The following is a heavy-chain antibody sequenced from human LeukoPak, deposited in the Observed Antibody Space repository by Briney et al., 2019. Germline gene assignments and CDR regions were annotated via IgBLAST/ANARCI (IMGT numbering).Heavy chain of an antibody. V-gene: IGHV3-49*04. Sequence: PGGSLRLSCTASRFTFGDYAISWVRQAPGKGLEWVGFIRSKAFGGTTEYAASVKGRFTISRDDSKSIAYLQMNNLKTEDTGVFYCTRAPYSNYVNLDYWGQGTLVTVSS. CDR1: RFTFGDYA. CDR3: TRAPYSNYVNLDY. D-gene: IGHD4-11*01. J-gene: IGHJ4*02. CDR2: IRSKAFGGTT.